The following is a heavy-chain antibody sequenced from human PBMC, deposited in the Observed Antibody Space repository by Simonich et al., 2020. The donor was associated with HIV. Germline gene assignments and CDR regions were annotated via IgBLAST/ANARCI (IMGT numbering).Heavy chain of an antibody. V-gene: IGHV4-34*01. CDR1: SGSFSGYY. CDR3: AREKGSSYDY. CDR2: ITSSGRT. J-gene: IGHJ4*02. D-gene: IGHD6-13*01. Sequence: QVQLQQWGAGLLKHSETLSLTCAAYSGSFSGYYWSWIRQSPGKGREWIGEITSSGRTNYTTSLKGRVTISVDTSKKQFSLKLTSVTAADTAVYYCAREKGSSYDYWGQGTLVTVSS.